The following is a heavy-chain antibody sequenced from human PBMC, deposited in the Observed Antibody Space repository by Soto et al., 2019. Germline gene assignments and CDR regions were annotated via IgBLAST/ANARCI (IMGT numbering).Heavy chain of an antibody. J-gene: IGHJ6*03. CDR2: IYYSGRT. CDR3: ARRGGGSPGYYYYYMDV. Sequence: SNTVVGGYSIDISGYRSRNRQPPGRGLEWIGSIYYSGRTYYNPSLKSRVTISVDTSNNQLSLKLSSVTAADTAVYYCARRGGGSPGYYYYYMDVWGKGSTVIVSS. V-gene: IGHV4-39*01. D-gene: IGHD2-15*01. CDR1: GGYSIDISGY.